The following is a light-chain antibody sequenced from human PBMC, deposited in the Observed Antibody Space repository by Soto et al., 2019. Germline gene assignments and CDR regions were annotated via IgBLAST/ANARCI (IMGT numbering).Light chain of an antibody. CDR2: EVS. CDR1: SSDVGGYNY. J-gene: IGLJ1*01. CDR3: SSYAGSNNNYV. Sequence: QSVLTQPPSASGSPGQSVTISCTGTSSDVGGYNYVSWYQQHPGKAPKLMIYEVSKRPSGVPDRFSGSKSGNTASLTLSGLQAEDEADYYCSSYAGSNNNYVFGTGTKVTV. V-gene: IGLV2-8*01.